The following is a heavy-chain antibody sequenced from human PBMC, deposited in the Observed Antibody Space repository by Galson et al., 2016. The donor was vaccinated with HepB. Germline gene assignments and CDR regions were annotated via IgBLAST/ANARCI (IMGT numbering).Heavy chain of an antibody. Sequence: QSGAEVKKTGESLKISCKGSGYNFTNYWIAWVRQMPGKGLEWMGIIYPGDSDTIYSPSFQGQVTISADKSISTAYLQWGSLKASDTATNYCVRKGSEGYCSSSKCYRFWYFDCWARGTLFTVP. J-gene: IGHJ2*01. CDR3: VRKGSEGYCSSSKCYRFWYFDC. CDR1: GYNFTNYW. D-gene: IGHD2-2*02. CDR2: IYPGDSDT. V-gene: IGHV5-51*01.